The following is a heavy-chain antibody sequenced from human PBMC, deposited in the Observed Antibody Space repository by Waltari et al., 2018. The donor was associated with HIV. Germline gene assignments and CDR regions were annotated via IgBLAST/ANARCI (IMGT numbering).Heavy chain of an antibody. CDR2: IYLGDSNT. Sequence: EVQLVQSGTEVKRPGDSLKISCQGSGYSFNDYWIGWVRQMPGKGLEWMGIIYLGDSNTKYSQSCQGQVTISVDKSISTAYLSWSSLQASDTAIYYCAKKMAVAGGGLDYWGQGTLVTVSS. CDR3: AKKMAVAGGGLDY. J-gene: IGHJ4*02. D-gene: IGHD6-19*01. V-gene: IGHV5-51*01. CDR1: GYSFNDYW.